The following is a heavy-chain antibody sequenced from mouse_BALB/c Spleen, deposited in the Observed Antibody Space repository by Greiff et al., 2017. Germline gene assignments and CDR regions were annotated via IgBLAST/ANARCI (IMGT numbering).Heavy chain of an antibody. CDR1: GFTFSSYG. Sequence: EVKLVESGGGLVQPGGSLKLSCAASGFTFSSYGMSWVRQTPDKRLELVATINSNGGSTYYPDSVKGRFTISRDNAKNTLYLQMSSLKSEDTAMYYCARDRGGAMDYWGQGTSVTVSS. J-gene: IGHJ4*01. CDR3: ARDRGGAMDY. V-gene: IGHV5-6-3*01. CDR2: INSNGGST.